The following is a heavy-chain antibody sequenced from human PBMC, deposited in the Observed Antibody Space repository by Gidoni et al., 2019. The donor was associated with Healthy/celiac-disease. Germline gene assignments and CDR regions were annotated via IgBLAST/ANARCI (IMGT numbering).Heavy chain of an antibody. CDR3: ARDGGSYFDY. CDR1: GFTFRCYS. Sequence: EVQLVESGGGLVKPGGSLRLSCAASGFTFRCYSMNWVRQAPGKGLELVSSISSSSSYIYYADSVKGRFTISRDNAKNSLYPQMNSLRAEDTAVYYCARDGGSYFDYWGQGTLVTVSS. CDR2: ISSSSSYI. V-gene: IGHV3-21*01. D-gene: IGHD1-26*01. J-gene: IGHJ4*02.